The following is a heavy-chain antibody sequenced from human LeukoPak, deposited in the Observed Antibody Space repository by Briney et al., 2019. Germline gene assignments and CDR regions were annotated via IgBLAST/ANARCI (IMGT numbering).Heavy chain of an antibody. CDR1: GFTFSSYG. V-gene: IGHV3-7*01. Sequence: PGGSLRLSCAASGFTFSSYGMHWVRQAPGKGLEWVANIKQDGSEKEYVDSVKGRFTISRDNGKNSLYLQMNSLRAEDTAVYYCARYGSGSPDYWGQGTLVTVSS. D-gene: IGHD3-10*01. CDR3: ARYGSGSPDY. CDR2: IKQDGSEK. J-gene: IGHJ4*02.